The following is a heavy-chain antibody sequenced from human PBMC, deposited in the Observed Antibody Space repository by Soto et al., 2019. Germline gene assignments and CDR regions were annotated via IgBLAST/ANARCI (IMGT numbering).Heavy chain of an antibody. CDR3: ARAFVQVYWFDP. CDR1: GGSISSGDYY. Sequence: KPSETLSLTCTVSGGSISSGDYYWSWIRQPPGKGLEWIGYIYYSGSTYYSPSLKSRVTISVDTSKNQFSLKLSSVTAADTAVYYCARAFVQVYWFDPWGQGTLVTVSS. CDR2: IYYSGST. D-gene: IGHD1-20*01. J-gene: IGHJ5*02. V-gene: IGHV4-30-4*01.